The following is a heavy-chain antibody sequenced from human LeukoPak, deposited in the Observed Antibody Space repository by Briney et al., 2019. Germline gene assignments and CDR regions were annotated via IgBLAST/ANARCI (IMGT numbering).Heavy chain of an antibody. D-gene: IGHD3/OR15-3a*01. J-gene: IGHJ4*02. CDR2: INPNSGGT. CDR1: GYTFTGYY. V-gene: IGHV1-2*02. Sequence: ASVKVSCKASGYTFTGYYMHWVRQAPGQGLEWMGWINPNSGGTNYAQKFQGRVTMTRDTSISTAYMELSRLRSDDTGVYYCARDSQRFDFKFDYWGQGTLVTVSS. CDR3: ARDSQRFDFKFDY.